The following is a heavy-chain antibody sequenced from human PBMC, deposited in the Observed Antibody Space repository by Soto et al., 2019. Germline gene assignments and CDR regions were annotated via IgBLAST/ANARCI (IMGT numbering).Heavy chain of an antibody. Sequence: PSGTLSLTCTVSSGSISSADYYWSWIRQPPGKGLEWIGYIYYTGSAYYNPSLKSRVTMSVDTSKNQFSLKVTSVTAADTAVYYCASGGSSNWFDPWGQGTLVTVSS. CDR1: SGSISSADYY. V-gene: IGHV4-30-4*01. D-gene: IGHD1-26*01. J-gene: IGHJ5*02. CDR3: ASGGSSNWFDP. CDR2: IYYTGSA.